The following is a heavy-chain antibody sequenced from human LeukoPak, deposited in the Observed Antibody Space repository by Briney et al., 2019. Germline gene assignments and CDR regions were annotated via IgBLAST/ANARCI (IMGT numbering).Heavy chain of an antibody. CDR2: IKQDGSEK. CDR1: GFTFSSYY. J-gene: IGHJ4*02. D-gene: IGHD3-16*01. Sequence: GGSLRLSCAASGFTFSSYYMSWVRQTPGKGLEWVANIKQDGSEKKYVDSVKGRFTISRDNAKNSLYLQMNSLRAEDTAVYYCARDCWGIKAMDGFDNWGQGTLVTVSS. V-gene: IGHV3-7*01. CDR3: ARDCWGIKAMDGFDN.